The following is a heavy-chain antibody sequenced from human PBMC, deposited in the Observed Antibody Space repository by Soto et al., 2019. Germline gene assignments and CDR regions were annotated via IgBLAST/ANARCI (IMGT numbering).Heavy chain of an antibody. J-gene: IGHJ5*02. D-gene: IGHD3-3*01. CDR3: ARMANYNFWSGRQPADS. Sequence: QVHLQESGPGLVKPSQTLSLTCTVSGGSISSGGYYWTWIRQHPGKGLEGIGHIDHGGSTYYKPPRKSRATMSVDTSKNQFSLRRTSVTAADTAVYYCARMANYNFWSGRQPADSWGQGTLVTVSS. CDR2: IDHGGST. CDR1: GGSISSGGYY. V-gene: IGHV4-31*03.